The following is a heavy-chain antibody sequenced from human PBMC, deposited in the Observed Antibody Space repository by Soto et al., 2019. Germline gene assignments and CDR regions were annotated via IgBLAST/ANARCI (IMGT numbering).Heavy chain of an antibody. Sequence: HPGGSLRLSCAASGFTFSSYAMSWVRQAPGKGLEWVSAISGSGGSTYYADSVKGRFTISRDNSKNTLYLQMNSLRAEDTAVYYCAKVEGYSSSWSPRPTYYYYYMGVWGKGTRVTASS. CDR2: ISGSGGST. CDR3: AKVEGYSSSWSPRPTYYYYYMGV. CDR1: GFTFSSYA. V-gene: IGHV3-23*01. J-gene: IGHJ6*03. D-gene: IGHD6-13*01.